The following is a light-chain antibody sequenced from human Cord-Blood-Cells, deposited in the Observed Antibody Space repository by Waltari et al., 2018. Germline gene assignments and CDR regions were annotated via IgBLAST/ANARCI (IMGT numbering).Light chain of an antibody. Sequence: QSALTQPASVSGSPGQSITISCTGTSSDVGGYNYVSWYQQHTGKAPKLMIYYASNRPSGVSTRFSGSKSGNTASLTISGLQAEDEADYYCSSYTSSSTLGVFGGGTKLTVL. CDR2: YAS. CDR1: SSDVGGYNY. J-gene: IGLJ3*02. V-gene: IGLV2-14*01. CDR3: SSYTSSSTLGV.